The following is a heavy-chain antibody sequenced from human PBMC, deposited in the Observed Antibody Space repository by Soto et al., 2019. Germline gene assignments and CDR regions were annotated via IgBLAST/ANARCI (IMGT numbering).Heavy chain of an antibody. CDR3: ARTVLGPDLLADSFVDYYYYMDV. J-gene: IGHJ6*03. D-gene: IGHD3-9*01. CDR2: VYYTGST. CDR1: GGSIGNLY. V-gene: IGHV4-59*08. Sequence: SQTLSLTCTVAGGSIGNLYWIRIRQQPGKGLEWIGYVYYTGSTSYNPSLKRRVTFSADSSRGQFSLRLNSVTAADTAVYYCARTVLGPDLLADSFVDYYYYMDVWGQGTTVTVSS.